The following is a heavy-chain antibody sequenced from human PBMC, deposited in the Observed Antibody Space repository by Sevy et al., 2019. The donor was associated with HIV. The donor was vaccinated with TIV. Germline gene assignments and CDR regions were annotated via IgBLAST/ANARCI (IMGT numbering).Heavy chain of an antibody. CDR3: ARQPY. CDR2: IYYSGST. Sequence: SETLSITCTVSGGSISSSRYYWGWIRQPPGKGLEWIGSIYYSGSTYYNPSLKSRVTISVDTSKNQFSLKLSSVTAADTAVYYCARQPYWGQGTLVTVSS. CDR1: GGSISSSRYY. V-gene: IGHV4-39*01. J-gene: IGHJ4*02.